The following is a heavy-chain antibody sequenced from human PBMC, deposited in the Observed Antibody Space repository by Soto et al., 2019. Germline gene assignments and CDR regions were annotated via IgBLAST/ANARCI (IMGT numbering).Heavy chain of an antibody. D-gene: IGHD3-10*01. V-gene: IGHV1-69*02. CDR1: GGTFSSYT. CDR2: IIPILGIA. Sequence: QVQLVQSGAEVKKPGSSVKVSCKASGGTFSSYTISWVRQAPGQGLEWMGRIIPILGIANYAQKFQGRVTITADKPTSTAYMELSSLRSEDTAVYYCARGGGGGLPPFSGSFHYYYGMDVLGQGTTVTVSS. J-gene: IGHJ6*02. CDR3: ARGGGGGLPPFSGSFHYYYGMDV.